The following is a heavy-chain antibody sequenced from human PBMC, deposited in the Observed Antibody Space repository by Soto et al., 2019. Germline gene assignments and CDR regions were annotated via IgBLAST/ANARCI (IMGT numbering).Heavy chain of an antibody. CDR1: GFTVSSNY. CDR3: ARTADDWGYNWYFDL. J-gene: IGHJ2*01. CDR2: IYSGGST. D-gene: IGHD7-27*01. Sequence: PGGSLRLSCAASGFTVSSNYMSWVRQAPGKGLEWVSVIYSGGSTYYADSVKGRFTISRDNSKNTLYLQMNSLRAEDTAVYYCARTADDWGYNWYFDLWGRGTLVTVSS. V-gene: IGHV3-53*01.